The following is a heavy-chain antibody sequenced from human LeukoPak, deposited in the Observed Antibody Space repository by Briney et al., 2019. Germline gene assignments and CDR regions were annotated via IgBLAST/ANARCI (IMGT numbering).Heavy chain of an antibody. V-gene: IGHV4-59*01. Sequence: SETLSLTCTVSGGSISSYYWSWIRQPPGKGLEWIGYIYYSGSTNYNPSLKSRVTISVDTSKNQFSLKLSSVTAADTAVYYCARNYYGSGSYYNLLYNWFDPWGRGTLVTVSS. CDR1: GGSISSYY. D-gene: IGHD3-10*01. CDR2: IYYSGST. CDR3: ARNYYGSGSYYNLLYNWFDP. J-gene: IGHJ5*02.